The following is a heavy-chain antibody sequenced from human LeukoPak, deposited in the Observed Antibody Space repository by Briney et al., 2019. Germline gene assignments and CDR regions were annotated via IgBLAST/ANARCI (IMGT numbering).Heavy chain of an antibody. CDR2: IYYSGST. D-gene: IGHD3-10*01. CDR1: GDSISSYY. Sequence: PSETLSLTCTVSGDSISSYYWNWIRQPPGKGLEWIGFIYYSGSTNYNPSLKSRVTISVDTPKNQFSLNLTSVTAADTAVYFCARHPNYYGSGWGQGIQVTVSS. J-gene: IGHJ4*02. V-gene: IGHV4-59*08. CDR3: ARHPNYYGSG.